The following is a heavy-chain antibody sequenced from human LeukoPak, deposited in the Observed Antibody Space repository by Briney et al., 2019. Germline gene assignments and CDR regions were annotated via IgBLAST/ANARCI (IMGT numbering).Heavy chain of an antibody. D-gene: IGHD6-13*01. CDR3: ARSPEYSSRPTDY. V-gene: IGHV1-2*06. CDR2: INPNSGGT. Sequence: ASVKVSCKASGYTFTGYYMHWVRQAPGQGLEWMGRINPNSGGTNYAQKFQGRVTMTRDTSISTAYMELSRLRSDDTAVYYCARSPEYSSRPTDYWGQGTLATVSS. J-gene: IGHJ4*02. CDR1: GYTFTGYY.